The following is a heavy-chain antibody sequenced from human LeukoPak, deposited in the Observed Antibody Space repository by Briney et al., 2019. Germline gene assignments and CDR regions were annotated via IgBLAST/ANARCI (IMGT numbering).Heavy chain of an antibody. CDR3: ARDLRIAAAGIYYFDY. Sequence: GGSLRLSCAASGFTFSDYYMSWIRQAPGKGLEWVSYISSSGSTIYYADSVKGRFTISRDNAKNSLYLQMNSLRAEDTAVYYCARDLRIAAAGIYYFDYWGQGTLVTVSS. CDR1: GFTFSDYY. J-gene: IGHJ4*02. D-gene: IGHD6-13*01. CDR2: ISSSGSTI. V-gene: IGHV3-11*01.